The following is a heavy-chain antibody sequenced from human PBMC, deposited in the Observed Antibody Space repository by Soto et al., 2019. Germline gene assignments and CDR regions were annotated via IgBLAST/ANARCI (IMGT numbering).Heavy chain of an antibody. CDR2: ISPYNDNT. CDR3: ARSGWNSPYYSHGLDV. Sequence: ASVKVSCKTSGYTFTAYGITWVRQAQGRGLELLGWISPYNDNTKYAEKFQGRVTLTTDISTGTASMELSSLKSDDTAVYYCARSGWNSPYYSHGLDVWGQGTTVTVSS. CDR1: GYTFTAYG. V-gene: IGHV1-18*01. D-gene: IGHD6-19*01. J-gene: IGHJ6*02.